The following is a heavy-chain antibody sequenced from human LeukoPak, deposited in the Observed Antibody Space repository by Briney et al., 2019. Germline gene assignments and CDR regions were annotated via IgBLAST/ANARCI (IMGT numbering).Heavy chain of an antibody. CDR1: GFTFDDYG. V-gene: IGHV3-20*04. D-gene: IGHD1-26*01. Sequence: GSLRLSCAASGFTFDDYGMSWVRQAPGKGLEWVSGINWNGGSTGYADSVKGRFTISRDNAKNTLYLQMDGLGAENTAVYYCAKFSGSYYYYYAMDVWGQGTTVTVSS. CDR3: AKFSGSYYYYYAMDV. CDR2: INWNGGST. J-gene: IGHJ6*02.